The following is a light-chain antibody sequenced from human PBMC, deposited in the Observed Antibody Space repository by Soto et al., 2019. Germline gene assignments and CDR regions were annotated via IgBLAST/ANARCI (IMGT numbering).Light chain of an antibody. J-gene: IGKJ4*01. CDR1: QSINSY. CDR3: QQRSNWPLT. V-gene: IGKV3-11*01. Sequence: EIVLTQSPATLSLSPGERASLSCRASQSINSYLVWYQQKPGQAPRLLIYDASNRATGIPARFSGSGSGTDFALTISSLAPEDFAVYYCQQRSNWPLTFGGGTKVEIK. CDR2: DAS.